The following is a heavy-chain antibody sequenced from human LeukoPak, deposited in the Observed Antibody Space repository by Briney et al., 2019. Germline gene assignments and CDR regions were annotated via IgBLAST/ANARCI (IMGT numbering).Heavy chain of an antibody. V-gene: IGHV4-30-4*08. D-gene: IGHD3-22*01. CDR2: IYYSGST. J-gene: IGHJ4*02. CDR1: GGSISSGDYY. Sequence: SQTLSLTCTVSGGSISSGDYYWSWIRQPPGKGLEWIGYIYYSGSTYYNPSLKSRVTISVDTSKNQFSLKLSSVTAADTVVYYCARGGTNYYDSSGYYSGFDYWGQGTLVTVSS. CDR3: ARGGTNYYDSSGYYSGFDY.